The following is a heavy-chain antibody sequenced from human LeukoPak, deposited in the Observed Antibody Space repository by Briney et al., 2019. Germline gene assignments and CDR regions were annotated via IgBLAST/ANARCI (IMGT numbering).Heavy chain of an antibody. D-gene: IGHD3-10*01. CDR3: AKDRAYPPSPSDY. V-gene: IGHV3-23*01. CDR2: ISGSGGST. Sequence: GGSLRLSCAASGFTFSSYAMSWVRQAPGKGLEWVSAISGSGGSTYYADSVKGRFTISRDNSKNTLHLQMNSLRAEDTAVYYCAKDRAYPPSPSDYWGQGTLVTVSS. CDR1: GFTFSSYA. J-gene: IGHJ4*02.